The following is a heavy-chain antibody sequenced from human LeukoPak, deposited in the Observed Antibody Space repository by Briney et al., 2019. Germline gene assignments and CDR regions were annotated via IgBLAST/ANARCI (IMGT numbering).Heavy chain of an antibody. CDR2: ISHSGTT. Sequence: SGGSLRLSCAASGFTFSSYEMNWVRQPPGKGLEWIGEISHSGTTNYNPSLTSRVTMSLDTSRNQFSLKLNSATAADTAVYYCARVPLRFLEPFDYWGQGTLVTVSS. CDR1: GFTFSSYE. D-gene: IGHD3-3*01. V-gene: IGHV4-34*01. J-gene: IGHJ4*02. CDR3: ARVPLRFLEPFDY.